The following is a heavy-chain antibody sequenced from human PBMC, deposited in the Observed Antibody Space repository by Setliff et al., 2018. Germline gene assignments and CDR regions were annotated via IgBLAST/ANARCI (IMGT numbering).Heavy chain of an antibody. V-gene: IGHV3-33*08. Sequence: HPGGSLRLSCAASGFTFSNYRMHWVRQAPGKGLEWVAVIWHDGGNKYHADSVKGRFTISRDNSKNTLYLQMNGLRVEDTATYYCARGAFGAYYHDYWGQGTLVTVPQ. J-gene: IGHJ4*02. D-gene: IGHD3-16*01. CDR3: ARGAFGAYYHDY. CDR2: IWHDGGNK. CDR1: GFTFSNYR.